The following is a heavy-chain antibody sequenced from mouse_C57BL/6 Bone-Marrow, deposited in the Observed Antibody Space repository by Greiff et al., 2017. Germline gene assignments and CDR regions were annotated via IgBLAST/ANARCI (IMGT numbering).Heavy chain of an antibody. CDR3: ANYYGSSYGYFDV. J-gene: IGHJ1*03. Sequence: QVQLQQSGPELVKPGASVKLSCKASGYTFTSYDINWVKQRPGQGLGWIGWIYPRDGSTKYNEKFKGQATLTVDTSSSTAYMELHSLTSEDSAVYFCANYYGSSYGYFDVWGTGTTVTVSS. V-gene: IGHV1-85*01. D-gene: IGHD1-1*01. CDR2: IYPRDGST. CDR1: GYTFTSYD.